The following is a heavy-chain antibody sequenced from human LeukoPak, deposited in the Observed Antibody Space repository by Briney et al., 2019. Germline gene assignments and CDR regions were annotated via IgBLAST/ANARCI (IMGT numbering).Heavy chain of an antibody. CDR2: ISAYNGNT. J-gene: IGHJ4*02. V-gene: IGHV1-18*01. D-gene: IGHD1-26*01. CDR3: VRSHSGSYYGGDDY. Sequence: ASVKVSCKASGFTFTSYGFSWVRQAPGQGLEWMGWISAYNGNTNYAQKLQGRVTMTTDTSTTTAYMELRSLRSDDTAVYYCVRSHSGSYYGGDDYWGQGTLVTVSS. CDR1: GFTFTSYG.